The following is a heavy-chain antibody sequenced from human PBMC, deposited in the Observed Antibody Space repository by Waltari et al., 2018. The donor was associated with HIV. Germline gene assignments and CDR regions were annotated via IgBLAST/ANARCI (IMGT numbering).Heavy chain of an antibody. D-gene: IGHD3-10*01. J-gene: IGHJ6*02. V-gene: IGHV4-61*02. Sequence: QVQLQESGPGLVKPSQTLSLTCTVSGGSISSGTYYWSWIRQPAGKGLEWIGRMYSSGTTTYNSSLKSRVTISLGASKNQFSLKLRSVTAADTAVYYCARDTEGVRGPYYYYYGMDVWGQGTTVTVS. CDR2: MYSSGTT. CDR1: GGSISSGTYY. CDR3: ARDTEGVRGPYYYYYGMDV.